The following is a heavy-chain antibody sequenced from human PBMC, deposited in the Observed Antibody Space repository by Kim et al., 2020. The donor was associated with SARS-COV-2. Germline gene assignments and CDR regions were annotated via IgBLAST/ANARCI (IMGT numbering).Heavy chain of an antibody. V-gene: IGHV1-2*02. CDR3: ARDHTRVHRYCSSTSCYSGRNWFDP. Sequence: ASVKVSCKASGYTFTGYYMHWVRQAPGQGLEWMGWINPNSGGTNYAQKFQGRVTMTRDTSISTAYMELSRLRSDDTAVYYCARDHTRVHRYCSSTSCYSGRNWFDPWGQGTLVTVSS. CDR2: INPNSGGT. J-gene: IGHJ5*02. CDR1: GYTFTGYY. D-gene: IGHD2-2*01.